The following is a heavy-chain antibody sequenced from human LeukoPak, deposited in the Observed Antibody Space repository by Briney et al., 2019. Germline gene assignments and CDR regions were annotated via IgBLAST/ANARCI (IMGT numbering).Heavy chain of an antibody. CDR2: MNEYGSEI. CDR3: ARPRGCGSARCNNFDY. D-gene: IGHD2-2*01. J-gene: IGHJ4*02. Sequence: GGSLRLSCAVSGFIFSDLSMSWVRQAPGKGLEWVAKMNEYGSEIFYVDSVKGRFTISRDNSKNSLYLQMDNLRAEDTAVYYCARPRGCGSARCNNFDYWGQGTLVTVSS. CDR1: GFIFSDLS. V-gene: IGHV3-7*01.